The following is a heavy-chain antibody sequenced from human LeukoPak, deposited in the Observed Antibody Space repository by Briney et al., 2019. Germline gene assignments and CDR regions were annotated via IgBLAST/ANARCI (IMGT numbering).Heavy chain of an antibody. CDR3: ARLSGGNPDY. V-gene: IGHV4-61*01. Sequence: KPSETLSLTCTVSGGSVSSGSHYWSWIRQPPGKGLEWIGYIYYSGSTNYNPSLKSRVTISVDTSKNQFSLKLSSVTAADTAVYYCARLSGGNPDYWGQVTLVTVSS. CDR2: IYYSGST. CDR1: GGSVSSGSHY. J-gene: IGHJ4*02. D-gene: IGHD4-23*01.